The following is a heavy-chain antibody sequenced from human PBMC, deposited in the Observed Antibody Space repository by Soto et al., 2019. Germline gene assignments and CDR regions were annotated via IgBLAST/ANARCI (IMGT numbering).Heavy chain of an antibody. V-gene: IGHV3-23*01. J-gene: IGHJ5*02. D-gene: IGHD3-10*01. Sequence: EVQLLESGGDLVQPGGSLRLSCAASGFTFSTYAMSWVRQTAGKGLEWVSAISGSGGTTYYADSVKGRVTVSRDNSKNTVYLQMPSLTVQDSGLYYCAKSYSAAGRSGGGYDTWSQGNVVTVTS. CDR1: GFTFSTYA. CDR3: AKSYSAAGRSGGGYDT. CDR2: ISGSGGTT.